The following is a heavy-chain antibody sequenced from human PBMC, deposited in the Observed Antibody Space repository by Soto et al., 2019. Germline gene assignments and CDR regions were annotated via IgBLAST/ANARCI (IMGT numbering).Heavy chain of an antibody. J-gene: IGHJ6*04. CDR3: ARDDVLCDGGRCYGIPLDV. CDR1: GFTVSSKY. V-gene: IGHV3-66*01. Sequence: EVQLVESGGGLVQPGGSLRLSCAASGFTVSSKYMTWVRQAPGKWLEWVSLIQSGVTTYYADSVKGRFTIYRDTSENTMERQMDSLRVEDTAVYYCARDDVLCDGGRCYGIPLDVWGKGNTVTVSS. CDR2: IQSGVTT. D-gene: IGHD2-15*01.